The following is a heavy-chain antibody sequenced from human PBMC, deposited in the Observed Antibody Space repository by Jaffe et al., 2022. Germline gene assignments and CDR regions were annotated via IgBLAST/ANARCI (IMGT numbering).Heavy chain of an antibody. D-gene: IGHD4-17*01. CDR3: AKDRGDDYGVPDAFDI. CDR2: ISGSGGST. V-gene: IGHV3-23*01. J-gene: IGHJ3*02. CDR1: GFTFSSYA. Sequence: EVQLLESGGGLVQPGGSLRLSCAASGFTFSSYAMSWVRQAPGKGLEWVSAISGSGGSTYYADSVKGRFTISRDNSKNTLYLQMNSLRAEDTAVYYCAKDRGDDYGVPDAFDIWGQGTMVTVSS.